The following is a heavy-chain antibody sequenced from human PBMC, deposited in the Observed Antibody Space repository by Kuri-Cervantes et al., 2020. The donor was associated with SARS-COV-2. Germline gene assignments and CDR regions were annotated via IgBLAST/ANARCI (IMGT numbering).Heavy chain of an antibody. CDR3: AKDGWLYSSGWIYMGV. CDR2: ISYDGGEI. D-gene: IGHD6-19*01. J-gene: IGHJ6*02. CDR1: GFTFRNYA. Sequence: GESLKISCAASGFTFRNYAMHWVRQAPGKGLEWVAVISYDGGEIHYADSVKGRFTISRDNSKNTLYLQMNSLRAEDTAVYYCAKDGWLYSSGWIYMGVWGQGTTVTVSS. V-gene: IGHV3-30-3*01.